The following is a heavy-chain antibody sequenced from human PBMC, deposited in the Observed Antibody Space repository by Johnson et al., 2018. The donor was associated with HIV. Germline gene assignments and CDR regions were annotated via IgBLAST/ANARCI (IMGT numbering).Heavy chain of an antibody. CDR2: INWTGTST. D-gene: IGHD4-11*01. CDR3: ARNEYSNYGGRDAFDI. Sequence: VQLVESGGGLVQPGGSLRRSCAASGFTVSSNYMNWVRQAPGKGLEWIFVINWTGTSTAYADSLKGRFTISREKSKNSLQGRFIISRDTAKNSMYLQMNGLRAEDTAVYYCARNEYSNYGGRDAFDIWGQGAMVTVPS. CDR1: GFTVSSNY. J-gene: IGHJ3*02. V-gene: IGHV3-48*03.